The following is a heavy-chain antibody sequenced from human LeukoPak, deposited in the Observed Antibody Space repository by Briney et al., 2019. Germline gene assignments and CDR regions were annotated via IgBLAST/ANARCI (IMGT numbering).Heavy chain of an antibody. CDR1: GFSFTTYW. CDR3: ARHPRPDWYFDL. D-gene: IGHD1-14*01. V-gene: IGHV5-51*01. Sequence: GGSLKISCQGSGFSFTTYWIAWVRQMPGQGLEWMGIIYLGDSDTRYSPSFQGQVTISADKSIGTAYLQWSSLKASDTAMYYCARHPRPDWYFDLWGRGTLVTVSS. J-gene: IGHJ2*01. CDR2: IYLGDSDT.